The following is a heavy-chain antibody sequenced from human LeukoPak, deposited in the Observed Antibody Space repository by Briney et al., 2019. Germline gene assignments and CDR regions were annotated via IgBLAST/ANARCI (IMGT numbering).Heavy chain of an antibody. D-gene: IGHD1-26*01. CDR2: ISCDGSNK. CDR3: ARASWELQGGDY. J-gene: IGHJ4*02. V-gene: IGHV3-30-3*01. Sequence: GGSLRLSCAASGFTFSNAWMSWVRQAPGKGLEWVAVISCDGSNKYYADSVKGRFTISRDNSKNTLYLQMNSLRAEDTAVYYCARASWELQGGDYWGQGTLVTVSS. CDR1: GFTFSNAW.